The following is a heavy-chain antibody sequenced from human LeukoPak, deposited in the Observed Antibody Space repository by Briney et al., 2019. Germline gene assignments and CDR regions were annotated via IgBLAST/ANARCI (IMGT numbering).Heavy chain of an antibody. D-gene: IGHD6-19*01. Sequence: ASVKVSCKASGHTFTGYYMHWVRQAPGQGLEWMGWINPNSGGTNYAQKFQGRVTMTRETSISTAYLELSRLRSDDTAVYYCARVLSRRYSSGWGGLDYWGQGTLVTVSS. CDR1: GHTFTGYY. CDR3: ARVLSRRYSSGWGGLDY. CDR2: INPNSGGT. V-gene: IGHV1-2*02. J-gene: IGHJ4*02.